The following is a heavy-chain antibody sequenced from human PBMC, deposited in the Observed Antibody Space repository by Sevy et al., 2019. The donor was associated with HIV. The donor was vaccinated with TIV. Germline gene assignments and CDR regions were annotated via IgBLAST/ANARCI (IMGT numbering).Heavy chain of an antibody. J-gene: IGHJ4*02. CDR1: GFTFSSYA. Sequence: GGSLRLSCAASGFTFSSYAMHWVRQAPGKELEWVAVISYDGSNKYYADSVKGRFTISRDNSKNTLYLQMNSLRAEDTAVYYCARDLRYYFDYWGQGTLVTVSS. V-gene: IGHV3-30-3*01. CDR3: ARDLRYYFDY. CDR2: ISYDGSNK.